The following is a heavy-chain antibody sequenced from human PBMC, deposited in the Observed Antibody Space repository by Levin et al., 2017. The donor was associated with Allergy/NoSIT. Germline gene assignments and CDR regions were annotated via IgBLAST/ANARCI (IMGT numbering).Heavy chain of an antibody. CDR2: ISGSGGST. V-gene: IGHV3-23*01. Sequence: PGGSLRLSCAASGFTFSSYAMSWVRQAPGKGLEWVSAISGSGGSTYYADSVKGRFTISRDNSKNTLYLQMNSLRAEDTAVYYCASQRAIFCSSTSCPDYWGQGTLVTVSS. CDR1: GFTFSSYA. J-gene: IGHJ4*02. CDR3: ASQRAIFCSSTSCPDY. D-gene: IGHD2-2*01.